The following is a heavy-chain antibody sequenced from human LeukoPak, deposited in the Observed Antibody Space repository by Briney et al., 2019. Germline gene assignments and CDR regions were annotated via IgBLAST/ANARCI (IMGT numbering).Heavy chain of an antibody. CDR1: GYTFPSYG. Sequence: GASVKVSCKASGYTFPSYGISWVRQAPGQGLEWMGWISAYNGNTNYAQKLQGRVTMTTDTSTRTAYMELRSLRSDDTAVYYCAREICSGGSCYQYDYWGQGTLVTVSS. D-gene: IGHD2-15*01. CDR2: ISAYNGNT. CDR3: AREICSGGSCYQYDY. J-gene: IGHJ4*02. V-gene: IGHV1-18*01.